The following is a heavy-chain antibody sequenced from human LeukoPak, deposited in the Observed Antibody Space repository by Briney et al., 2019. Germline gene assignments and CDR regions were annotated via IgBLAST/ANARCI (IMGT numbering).Heavy chain of an antibody. V-gene: IGHV3-23*01. CDR2: ISGSGGST. CDR3: AKDVTMIVVVTLGY. CDR1: GFTFSSYA. Sequence: GGSLRLSCAASGFTFSSYAMSWVRHPPGKELEWVSAISGSGGSTYYADSVKGRFTISRDNSKNTLYLQMNSMRAEDTAVYYCAKDVTMIVVVTLGYWGQGTLVTVSS. J-gene: IGHJ4*02. D-gene: IGHD3-22*01.